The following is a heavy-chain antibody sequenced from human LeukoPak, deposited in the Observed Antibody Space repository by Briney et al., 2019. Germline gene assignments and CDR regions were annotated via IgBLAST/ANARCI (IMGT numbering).Heavy chain of an antibody. D-gene: IGHD3-22*01. CDR1: GGSFSGYY. Sequence: PPETLSLTCAVYGGSFSGYYWSWIRQPPGKGLEWIGESNHSGSTNYNPSLKSRVTISVDTSKNQFSLKLSSVTAADTAVYYCARGGRFHVIGMIVVVTPPFDYWGQGTLVTVSS. V-gene: IGHV4-34*01. J-gene: IGHJ4*02. CDR2: SNHSGST. CDR3: ARGGRFHVIGMIVVVTPPFDY.